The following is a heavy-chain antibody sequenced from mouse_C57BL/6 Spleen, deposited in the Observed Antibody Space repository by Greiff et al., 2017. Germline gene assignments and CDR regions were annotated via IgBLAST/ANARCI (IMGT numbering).Heavy chain of an antibody. Sequence: VKLMESGAELMKPGASGKLSCKATGYTFTGYWKEWVKQRPGHGLEWIGEILPGSGRTNYNEKVKGKATLTVDKSYSKAYMQLSSLTSEDSAVYYCARETTIVGYYFDYWGQGTTLTVSS. J-gene: IGHJ2*01. D-gene: IGHD1-1*01. CDR3: ARETTIVGYYFDY. CDR1: GYTFTGYW. CDR2: ILPGSGRT. V-gene: IGHV1-9*01.